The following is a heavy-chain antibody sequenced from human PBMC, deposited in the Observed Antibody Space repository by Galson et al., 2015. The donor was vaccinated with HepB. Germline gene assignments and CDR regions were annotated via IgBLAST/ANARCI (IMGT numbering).Heavy chain of an antibody. CDR1: GFTFSSYW. CDR2: INQDGSSK. J-gene: IGHJ6*02. V-gene: IGHV3-7*03. Sequence: SLRLSCAASGFTFSSYWMIWVRQAPGKGLEWVAHINQDGSSKYYVDSVKGRFTISRDNAKDSVYLQLDSLRAADTAVYYCARRISLVRGIITKPDYYYGMDVWGQGTTVTVAS. CDR3: ARRISLVRGIITKPDYYYGMDV. D-gene: IGHD3-10*01.